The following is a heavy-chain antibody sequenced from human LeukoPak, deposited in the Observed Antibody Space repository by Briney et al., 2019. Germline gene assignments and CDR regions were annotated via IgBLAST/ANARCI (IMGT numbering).Heavy chain of an antibody. V-gene: IGHV3-13*05. CDR3: ARADRGYSYGYGMDV. J-gene: IGHJ6*04. D-gene: IGHD5-18*01. CDR1: GFTFSSYD. Sequence: GGSLRLSCAASGFTFSSYDMHWVRQATGKVLEWVSAIGSAGGLYYPGSVKGRFTLSRDNAKNSLYLQINGLRAEDTAVYYCARADRGYSYGYGMDVWGKGTPVTVSS. CDR2: IGSAGGL.